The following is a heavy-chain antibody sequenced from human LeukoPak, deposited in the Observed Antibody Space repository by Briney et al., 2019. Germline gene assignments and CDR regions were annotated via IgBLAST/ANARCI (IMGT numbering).Heavy chain of an antibody. Sequence: KPSETLSLTCAVYGGSFSGYYWSWIRQPPGKGLEWIGEINHSGSTNYNPSLKSRVTISVDTSKNQFSLKLSSVTAADTAVYYCARAGYYDFWSGYSSLGSENWFDPWGQGTLVTVSS. CDR3: ARAGYYDFWSGYSSLGSENWFDP. CDR2: INHSGST. V-gene: IGHV4-34*09. CDR1: GGSFSGYY. J-gene: IGHJ5*02. D-gene: IGHD3-3*01.